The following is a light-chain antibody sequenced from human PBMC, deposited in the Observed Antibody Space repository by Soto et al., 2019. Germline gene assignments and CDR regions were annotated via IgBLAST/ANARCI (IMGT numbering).Light chain of an antibody. CDR3: NSYTNRNTVV. J-gene: IGLJ2*01. CDR1: SSEIGDYEY. V-gene: IGLV2-14*01. CDR2: EVS. Sequence: QSVLTQPASVSGSRGRSITISCTGTSSEIGDYEYVSWYQQHPGKAPKLMIYEVSNRPSGVSNRFSGSKSGNTASLTISGLQAEDEADYYCNSYTNRNTVVFGGGTNLTVL.